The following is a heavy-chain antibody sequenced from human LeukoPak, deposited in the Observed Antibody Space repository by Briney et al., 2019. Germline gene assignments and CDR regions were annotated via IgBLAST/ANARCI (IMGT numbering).Heavy chain of an antibody. CDR1: GFTFSSYW. D-gene: IGHD2-2*01. CDR3: AKDNVAYCSSSSCSFVDY. Sequence: GGSLRLSCAASGFTFSSYWMHWVRQAPGEGLVWVSRIDSDGSSTSYADSVKGRFTISRGNSKNTLYLQTNSLRAEDTAVYYCAKDNVAYCSSSSCSFVDYWGQGTLVTVSS. CDR2: IDSDGSST. J-gene: IGHJ4*02. V-gene: IGHV3-74*01.